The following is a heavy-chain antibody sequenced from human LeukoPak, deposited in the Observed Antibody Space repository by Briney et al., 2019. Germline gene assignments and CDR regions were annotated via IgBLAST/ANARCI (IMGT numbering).Heavy chain of an antibody. Sequence: PGRSLRLSCAASGFTFDDYAMHWVRQAPGKGLEWVSGISWNSGSIGYADSVKGRFTISRDNAKNSLYLQMNSLRAEDTALYYCAKDTMVRGGNYYYGMDVWGQGTTVTVSS. CDR2: ISWNSGSI. CDR1: GFTFDDYA. CDR3: AKDTMVRGGNYYYGMDV. V-gene: IGHV3-9*01. D-gene: IGHD3-10*01. J-gene: IGHJ6*02.